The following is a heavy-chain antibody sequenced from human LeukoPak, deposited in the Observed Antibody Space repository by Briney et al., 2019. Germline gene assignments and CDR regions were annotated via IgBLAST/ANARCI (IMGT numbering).Heavy chain of an antibody. CDR2: IDPSDFYT. V-gene: IGHV5-10-1*01. J-gene: IGHJ3*02. D-gene: IGHD6-13*01. CDR3: ASSIAAAGIGQNTFDI. CDR1: GYSFSTYR. Sequence: GGSLVISCQGSGYSFSTYRISWVRQMPGKGLGWMGKIDPSDFYTDYSPSFQGHVTISADTSISTAFLQWSSLQTSDTAIYYCASSIAAAGIGQNTFDIWGQGTVVAVSS.